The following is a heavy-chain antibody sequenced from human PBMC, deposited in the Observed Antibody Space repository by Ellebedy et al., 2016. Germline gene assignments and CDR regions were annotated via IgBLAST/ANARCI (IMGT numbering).Heavy chain of an antibody. J-gene: IGHJ4*02. CDR3: ATYTMGRLDY. D-gene: IGHD1-1*01. V-gene: IGHV4-59*08. Sequence: SQTLSLTCAVSGGSISRYYWTWIRQPPGKGLEWIAYFYYSGNTNYSPSLKSRVTISVDTSKNQFSLKLSSVTAADTAVYYCATYTMGRLDYWGQGTLVTVSS. CDR1: GGSISRYY. CDR2: FYYSGNT.